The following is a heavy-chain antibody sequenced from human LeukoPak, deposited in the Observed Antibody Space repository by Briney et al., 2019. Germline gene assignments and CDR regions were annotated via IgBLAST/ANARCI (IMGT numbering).Heavy chain of an antibody. V-gene: IGHV1-69*13. CDR1: GGTFSSYA. CDR2: IIPIFGTA. D-gene: IGHD5-18*01. J-gene: IGHJ4*02. CDR3: ARAPLRIWLPSD. Sequence: GASVNVSCKASGGTFSSYAISWVRQAPAQGLEWMGGIIPIFGTANYAQKFQGRVTITADESTSTAYMELSSLRSEDTAVYYCARAPLRIWLPSDWGQGTLVTVSS.